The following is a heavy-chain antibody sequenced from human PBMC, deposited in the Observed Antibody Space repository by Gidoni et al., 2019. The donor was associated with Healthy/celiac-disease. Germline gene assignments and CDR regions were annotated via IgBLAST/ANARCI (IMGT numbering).Heavy chain of an antibody. V-gene: IGHV4-39*01. D-gene: IGHD4-17*01. CDR2: NYYSGST. CDR1: GGSISSSSYY. CDR3: ARHDYGDYPADY. J-gene: IGHJ4*02. Sequence: QLQLQESGPGLVTPSETLSLTCTVSGGSISSSSYYWGWIRKPPGKGLEWIGSNYYSGSTYYNPSLKSRVTISVDTSKNQFSLKLSSVTAADTAVYYCARHDYGDYPADYWGQGTLVTVSS.